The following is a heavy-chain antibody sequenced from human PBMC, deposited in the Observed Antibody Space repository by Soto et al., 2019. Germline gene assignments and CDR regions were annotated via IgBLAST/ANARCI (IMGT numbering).Heavy chain of an antibody. J-gene: IGHJ5*02. Sequence: PSETLSLTCAVYGGSFSGYYWSWIRQPPGKGLEWIGYIYHSGIRHYKASLQSRLTISVETSKNQFSLNLTSVTAADTAIYYCATSNTTCPGCYSWGQGTLVTVSS. V-gene: IGHV4-59*01. CDR2: IYHSGIR. CDR3: ATSNTTCPGCYS. D-gene: IGHD2-2*01. CDR1: GGSFSGYY.